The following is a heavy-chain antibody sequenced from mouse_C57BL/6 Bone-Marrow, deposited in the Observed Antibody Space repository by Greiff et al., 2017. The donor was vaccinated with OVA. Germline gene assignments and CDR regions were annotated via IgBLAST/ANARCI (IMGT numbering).Heavy chain of an antibody. CDR2: MEGNSGCS. V-gene: IGHV1-72*01. D-gene: IGHD3-2*02. CDR1: GYTFTSYW. J-gene: IGHJ2*01. Sequence: VQLQQPGAELVKPGASVKLSCKASGYTFTSYWMHWVWGGVVPPLEWIGRMEGNSGCSKYNEKFKSKATLTVDKPSSTAYMQLSSLTSEDSAVYYCAREGDSSGRYFDYWGQGTTLTVSS. CDR3: AREGDSSGRYFDY.